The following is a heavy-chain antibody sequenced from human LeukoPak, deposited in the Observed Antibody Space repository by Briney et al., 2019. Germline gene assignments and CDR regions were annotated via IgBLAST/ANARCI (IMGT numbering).Heavy chain of an antibody. V-gene: IGHV1-2*02. CDR1: GYTFTGYY. CDR3: PRGGDHFWSGFVY. D-gene: IGHD3-3*02. J-gene: IGHJ4*02. CDR2: INPNSGGT. Sequence: GASVKVSCKASGYTFTGYYMHWVRQAPGQGLEWMGWINPNSGGTNYAQKFQGRVTMTRDTSISTAYMELSRLRSDDTAVYYCPRGGDHFWSGFVYWGQGTLVTVSS.